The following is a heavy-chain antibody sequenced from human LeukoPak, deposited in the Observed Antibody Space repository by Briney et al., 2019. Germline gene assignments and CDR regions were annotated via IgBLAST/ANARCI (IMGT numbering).Heavy chain of an antibody. CDR3: ARVGYYDSSGQYYFDY. D-gene: IGHD3-22*01. V-gene: IGHV3-21*05. CDR2: ISSSSSYT. J-gene: IGHJ4*02. Sequence: GGSLRLSCAASGFTFSSYEMNWVRQAPGKGLEWVSYISSSSSYTNYADSVKGRFTISRDNAKNSLYLQMNSLRAEDTAVYYCARVGYYDSSGQYYFDYWGQGTLVTVSS. CDR1: GFTFSSYE.